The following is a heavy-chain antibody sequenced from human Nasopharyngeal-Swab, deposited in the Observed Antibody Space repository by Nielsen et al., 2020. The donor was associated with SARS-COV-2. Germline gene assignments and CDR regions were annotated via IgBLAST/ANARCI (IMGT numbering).Heavy chain of an antibody. CDR2: INPGNGNT. J-gene: IGHJ6*03. V-gene: IGHV1-3*01. CDR3: ARDLGGYYYYMDV. D-gene: IGHD3-16*01. Sequence: WVRQAPGQRLEWMGWINPGNGNTKYSQEFQGRVPITRDTPASTAYMELSSLRSEDTAIYYCARDLGGYYYYMDVWGKGTTVTVSS.